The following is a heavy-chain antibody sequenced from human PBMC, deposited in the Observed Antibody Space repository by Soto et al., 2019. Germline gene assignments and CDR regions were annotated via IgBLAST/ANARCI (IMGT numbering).Heavy chain of an antibody. CDR2: ITYTGVST. D-gene: IGHD6-13*01. CDR3: AKASVWYPYFDS. Sequence: SLRLACTASEFSFEEYAISRVRQAPGKGLEWVSSITYTGVSTYYVDSVKGRFTISRDNSKDTLYLQMNSLRAEDTAIYYCAKASVWYPYFDSWVQGTLVTVSS. CDR1: EFSFEEYA. J-gene: IGHJ4*02. V-gene: IGHV3-23*01.